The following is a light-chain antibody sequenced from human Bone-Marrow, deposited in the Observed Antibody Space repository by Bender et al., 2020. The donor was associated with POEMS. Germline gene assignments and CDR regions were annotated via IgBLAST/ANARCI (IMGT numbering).Light chain of an antibody. J-gene: IGLJ2*01. V-gene: IGLV2-14*01. CDR1: SSDIGSFNS. CDR2: EVT. Sequence: QSALTQPASVSGSPGQPISISCTGSSSDIGSFNSVSWYQQHPGKAPKLIIFEVTNRPSDISVRFSGSKSGNTASLTISGLHVDDEADYFCSSFSPTDTLLFGGGTKLTVL. CDR3: SSFSPTDTLL.